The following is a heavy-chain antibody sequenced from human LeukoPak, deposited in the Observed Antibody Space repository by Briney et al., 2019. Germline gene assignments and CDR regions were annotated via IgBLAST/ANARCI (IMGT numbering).Heavy chain of an antibody. CDR2: IKTEADGPT. D-gene: IGHD6-6*01. J-gene: IGHJ4*02. CDR3: VWSSTWDKRFYLDY. CDR1: GFTFNKAW. V-gene: IGHV3-15*05. Sequence: GGSLRLSCAASGFTFNKAWMSWVRQAPGKGLEWVGRIKTEADGPTEYAAPVKGRFTISRDDSKNTLYLQMSSLKTDDTAVYHCVWSSTWDKRFYLDYWGQGTLVTVSS.